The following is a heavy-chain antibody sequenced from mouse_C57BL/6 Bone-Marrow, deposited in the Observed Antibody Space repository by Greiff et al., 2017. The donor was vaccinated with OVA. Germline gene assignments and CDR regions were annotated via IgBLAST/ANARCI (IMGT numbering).Heavy chain of an antibody. D-gene: IGHD2-1*01. V-gene: IGHV1-26*01. CDR1: GYTFTDYY. J-gene: IGHJ3*01. Sequence: EVQLQQSGPELVKPGASVKISCKASGYTFTDYYMHWVKQSHGQGLEWIGDINPNTGFTSYNQKFKGKATLTVDKSSSTAYMELRSLTSEDSAVYYGARVGGYYGRGWFAYWGQGTGVTVSA. CDR2: INPNTGFT. CDR3: ARVGGYYGRGWFAY.